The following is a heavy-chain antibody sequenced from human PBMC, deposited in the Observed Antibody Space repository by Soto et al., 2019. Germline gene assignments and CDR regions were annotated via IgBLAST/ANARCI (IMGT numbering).Heavy chain of an antibody. CDR3: ARGPSSGWYYFDY. D-gene: IGHD6-19*01. V-gene: IGHV3-7*03. Sequence: PGGSLRLSCAASGFTFSSYWMSWVRQAPGKGLEWVANIKQDGSEKYYVDSVKGRFTISRDNAKNSLYLQMNSLRAEDTAVYYCARGPSSGWYYFDYWGQGTLVTVSS. CDR2: IKQDGSEK. CDR1: GFTFSSYW. J-gene: IGHJ4*02.